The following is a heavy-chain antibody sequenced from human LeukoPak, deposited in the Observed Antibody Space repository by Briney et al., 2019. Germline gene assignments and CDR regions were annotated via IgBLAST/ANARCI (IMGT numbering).Heavy chain of an antibody. D-gene: IGHD5-24*01. Sequence: RASVKVSCKASGYTFTSYAMHWVRQAPGQRLEWMGWINAGNGNTKYSQKFQGRVTITRDTSASTAYMELSSLRSEDTAVYYCAREGMATPFDYWGQGTLVTVSS. CDR2: INAGNGNT. V-gene: IGHV1-3*01. J-gene: IGHJ4*02. CDR3: AREGMATPFDY. CDR1: GYTFTSYA.